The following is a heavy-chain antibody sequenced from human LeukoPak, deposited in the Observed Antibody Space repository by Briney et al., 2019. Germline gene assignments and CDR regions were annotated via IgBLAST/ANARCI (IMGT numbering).Heavy chain of an antibody. CDR2: ISGYNGNT. V-gene: IGHV1-18*01. J-gene: IGHJ4*02. CDR3: ARDSPYSSSSLGFDY. CDR1: GYKFTSYG. D-gene: IGHD6-13*01. Sequence: ASVKVSCKASGYKFTSYGVSWVRQAPGQGLEWMGWISGYNGNTNFAQKFQGRVTMTTDTSTSTAYMELRSLRSDDTAVYYCARDSPYSSSSLGFDYWGQGTLFTVSS.